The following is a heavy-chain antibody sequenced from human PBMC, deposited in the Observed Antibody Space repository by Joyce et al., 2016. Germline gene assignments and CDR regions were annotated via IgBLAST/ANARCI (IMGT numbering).Heavy chain of an antibody. Sequence: QVLLVQSGAAVKRHGSSLRVSCKSSGGDFSNYTVNWVRQAPGQRLEWMGGIIPFFGAANYAEDFQGRVTLTADQSTRTAYLELSSLTSADTAVYYCARGGTSSDHYFFYTLDVWGPGTTVIVSS. D-gene: IGHD1-14*01. CDR3: ARGGTSSDHYFFYTLDV. CDR1: GGDFSNYT. J-gene: IGHJ6*02. CDR2: IIPFFGAA. V-gene: IGHV1-69*12.